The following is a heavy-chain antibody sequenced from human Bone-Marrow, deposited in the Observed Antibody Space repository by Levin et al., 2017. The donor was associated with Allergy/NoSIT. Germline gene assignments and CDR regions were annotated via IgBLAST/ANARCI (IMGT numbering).Heavy chain of an antibody. CDR3: ARGSYRSYGSYFDY. CDR1: GFTFSSYW. J-gene: IGHJ4*02. D-gene: IGHD6-6*01. Sequence: GGSLRLSCAASGFTFSSYWMSWVRQAPGQGLEWVANIKQDGSEKYYVDSVKGRFTISRDNAKNSLYLQMNSLRAEDTAVYYCARGSYRSYGSYFDYWGQGTLVTVSS. CDR2: IKQDGSEK. V-gene: IGHV3-7*04.